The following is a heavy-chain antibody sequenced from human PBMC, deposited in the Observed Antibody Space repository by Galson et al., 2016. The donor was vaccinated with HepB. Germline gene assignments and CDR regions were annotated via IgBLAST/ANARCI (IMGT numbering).Heavy chain of an antibody. CDR3: ARRDSYSGLGSYLFDS. D-gene: IGHD3-10*01. CDR2: IYPGDSDT. V-gene: IGHV5-51*01. CDR1: GYGFANYW. Sequence: QSGAEVKKPGESLKISCKGPGYGFANYWIGWVRQMPGKGLEWMGIIYPGDSDTRYGPSFEGQVTISVDKSISTAYLQWSSLKASDTAIYYCARRDSYSGLGSYLFDSWGQGTLVTVSS. J-gene: IGHJ4*02.